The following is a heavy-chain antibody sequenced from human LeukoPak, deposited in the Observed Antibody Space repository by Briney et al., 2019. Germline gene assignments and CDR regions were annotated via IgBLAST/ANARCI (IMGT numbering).Heavy chain of an antibody. CDR1: IDSISSYY. CDR2: IFYSGST. CDR3: AGSYNWSYDFDY. J-gene: IGHJ4*02. Sequence: SETLSLTCTVAIDSISSYYWSWTRQPPGKGLEWVGYIFYSGSTNYNPSLKSRVTISVDTSKNQLSLKLNSVTAADTAVYYCAGSYNWSYDFDYWGPGTLVTVSS. V-gene: IGHV4-59*01. D-gene: IGHD1-1*01.